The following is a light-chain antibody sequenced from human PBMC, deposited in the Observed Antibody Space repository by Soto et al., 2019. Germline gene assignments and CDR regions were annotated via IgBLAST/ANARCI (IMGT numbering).Light chain of an antibody. J-gene: IGKJ4*01. V-gene: IGKV3-11*01. Sequence: EIVLTQSPATLSLSPGERATLSCRASQSVRSYLAWYQQKPGQAPRLLIYDASNMATDIPARFSGSGSGTDFTLTISSLDPEDSAVYYCQQHSKWPLTFGGGTKVEIK. CDR1: QSVRSY. CDR2: DAS. CDR3: QQHSKWPLT.